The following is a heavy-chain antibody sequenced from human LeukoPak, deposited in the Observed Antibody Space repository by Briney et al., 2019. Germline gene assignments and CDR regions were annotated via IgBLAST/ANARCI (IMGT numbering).Heavy chain of an antibody. CDR2: INPNSGGT. CDR3: AREGPYSSSWSRGSEYYFDY. CDR1: GYTFTGYY. J-gene: IGHJ4*02. D-gene: IGHD6-13*01. Sequence: ASVKVSCKASGYTFTGYYMHWVRQAPGQGLEWMGWINPNSGGTNYAQKFQGRVTMTRDTSISTAYMELSRLRSDDTAVYYCAREGPYSSSWSRGSEYYFDYWGQGTLVTVSS. V-gene: IGHV1-2*02.